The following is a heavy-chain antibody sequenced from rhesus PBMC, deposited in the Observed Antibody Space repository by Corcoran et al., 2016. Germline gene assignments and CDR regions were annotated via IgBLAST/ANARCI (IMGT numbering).Heavy chain of an antibody. V-gene: IGHV3S5*01. D-gene: IGHD3-16*01. CDR3: AKDLLRYYSGSYYLDY. CDR1: GFTFSSLG. Sequence: EVQLVETGGGLVQPGGSLKLSCAASGFTFSSLGMSWVRQATGKGLEWVSAINMGGGSTNYADSGKGRFTISRDNSKNTLSLQMNSLRAEDTAVYYCAKDLLRYYSGSYYLDYWGQGVLVTVSS. CDR2: INMGGGST. J-gene: IGHJ4*01.